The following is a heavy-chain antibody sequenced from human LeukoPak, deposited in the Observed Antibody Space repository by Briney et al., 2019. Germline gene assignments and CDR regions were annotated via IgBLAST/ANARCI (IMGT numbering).Heavy chain of an antibody. CDR3: AREGYDISILFDY. D-gene: IGHD3-9*01. V-gene: IGHV3-7*03. CDR1: GFTFSSYW. Sequence: GGSLRLSCAASGFTFSSYWMSWVRQAPGKGLGWVANIKQDGSEKHYVDSVKGRFTISRDNAKNSLYLQMNSLRAEDTAVYYCAREGYDISILFDYWGQGTLVTVSS. J-gene: IGHJ4*02. CDR2: IKQDGSEK.